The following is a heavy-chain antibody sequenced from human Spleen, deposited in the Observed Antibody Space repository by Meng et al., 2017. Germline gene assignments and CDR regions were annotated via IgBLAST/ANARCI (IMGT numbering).Heavy chain of an antibody. CDR1: GGSVSSYF. CDR3: AGDNGDYGLFRY. Sequence: SETLSLTCTVSGGSVSSYFWNCIRQSAGKGLEWIGRIDGGGSAYSNPSLKSRVPMSVDTSKNQISLKLTSVTAADTAFYYGAGDNGDYGLFRYWGQGTLVTVSS. CDR2: IDGGGSA. V-gene: IGHV4-4*07. D-gene: IGHD4-17*01. J-gene: IGHJ4*02.